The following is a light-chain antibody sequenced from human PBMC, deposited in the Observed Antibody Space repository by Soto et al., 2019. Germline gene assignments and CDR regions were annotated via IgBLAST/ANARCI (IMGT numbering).Light chain of an antibody. CDR1: GSDVGTYDD. J-gene: IGLJ1*01. CDR3: SSYTISSTYV. Sequence: QSVLTQPASVSASPGQSITISCTGTGSDVGTYDDVSWYRQHPGKGPKLLIYEVTNRPSGVSNRFSGSKSGNTASLTISGLQAEDEADYYCSSYTISSTYVFGSGTKLTVL. CDR2: EVT. V-gene: IGLV2-14*01.